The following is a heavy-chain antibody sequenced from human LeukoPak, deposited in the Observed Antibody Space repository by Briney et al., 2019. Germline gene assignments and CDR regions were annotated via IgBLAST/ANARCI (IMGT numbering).Heavy chain of an antibody. CDR1: GYTFTGYY. J-gene: IGHJ4*02. CDR2: INPNSGDT. Sequence: ASVKVSCKASGYTFTGYYMHWVRRAPGQGLEWMGWINPNSGDTNYAQKFQGRVTMTRDTSISTAYMELSRLRSDDTAVYYCATVGIVDTAMITYFDYWGQGTLVTVSS. D-gene: IGHD5-18*01. V-gene: IGHV1-2*02. CDR3: ATVGIVDTAMITYFDY.